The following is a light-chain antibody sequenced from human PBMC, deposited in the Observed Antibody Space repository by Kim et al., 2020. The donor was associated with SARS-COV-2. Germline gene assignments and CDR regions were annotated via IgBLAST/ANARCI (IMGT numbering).Light chain of an antibody. CDR2: RDS. V-gene: IGLV3-9*01. CDR3: QVWDSSTYV. CDR1: NIGSKN. Sequence: VALGQTARITCGGNNIGSKNVHWYQQKPGQAPVLVIYRDSNRPSGIPERFSGSNSGNTTTLTISRAQAGDEADYYCQVWDSSTYVFGTGTKVTVL. J-gene: IGLJ1*01.